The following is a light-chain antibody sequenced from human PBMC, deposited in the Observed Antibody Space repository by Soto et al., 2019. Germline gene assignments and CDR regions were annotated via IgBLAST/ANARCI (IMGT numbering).Light chain of an antibody. CDR1: QSVSTY. CDR2: DAS. J-gene: IGKJ4*01. V-gene: IGKV3-11*01. Sequence: EIVLTQSPATLSVSPGERATLSCRASQSVSTYLAWYQQKRGQAPRLLIYDASNRATGIPARFSGSGSGTDFTLTISSLGPEDFAVYYCQQRSNWPPLLTFGGGTKVEIK. CDR3: QQRSNWPPLLT.